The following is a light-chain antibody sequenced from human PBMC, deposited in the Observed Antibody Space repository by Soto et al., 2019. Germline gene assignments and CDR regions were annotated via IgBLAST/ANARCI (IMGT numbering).Light chain of an antibody. V-gene: IGKV1-39*01. CDR2: SAS. CDR1: QSISNY. CDR3: QLSYTTPLT. Sequence: DIQMTQSPSSLSASVGDRVTITCRASQSISNYLNWYQQKPGKAPKLLIYSASSLQSGVPSRFSGSGSGTDFTLTISSLRPEDFATYYCQLSYTTPLTFGGVTKVEI. J-gene: IGKJ4*01.